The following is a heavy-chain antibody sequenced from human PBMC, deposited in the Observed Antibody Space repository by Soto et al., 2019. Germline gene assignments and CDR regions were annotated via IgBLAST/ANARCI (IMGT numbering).Heavy chain of an antibody. J-gene: IGHJ6*02. D-gene: IGHD3-22*01. CDR1: GGSISSGDYY. Sequence: QVQLQESGPGLVKPSQTLSLTCTVSGGSISSGDYYWSWIRQPPVKGLEWIGYIHNSGRTYYNPSLRSGLSMSVDTSNPQLSLKLISVTAADMAVYYCARERLGADSSGDYWNYMDVWGQGTTVTVSS. CDR2: IHNSGRT. CDR3: ARERLGADSSGDYWNYMDV. V-gene: IGHV4-30-4*01.